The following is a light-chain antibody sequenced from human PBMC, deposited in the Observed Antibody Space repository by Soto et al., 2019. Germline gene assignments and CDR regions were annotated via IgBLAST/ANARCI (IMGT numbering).Light chain of an antibody. CDR3: QQYGSSPLT. V-gene: IGKV3-20*01. CDR2: ASS. J-gene: IGKJ4*01. CDR1: QSSGSNF. Sequence: DIVLTQSPGTLSLSPGERATLSCKTSQSSGSNFLAWYQHKPGQAPRLLIYASSNRATGIPDRFTGSASGTDFTLTISRLEPEDFAVYYCQQYGSSPLTFGGGTKVDIK.